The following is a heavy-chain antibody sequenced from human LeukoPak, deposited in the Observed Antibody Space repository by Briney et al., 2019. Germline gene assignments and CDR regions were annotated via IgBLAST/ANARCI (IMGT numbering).Heavy chain of an antibody. CDR1: GGSIINTDYY. D-gene: IGHD2-15*01. CDR2: INHSGSI. J-gene: IGHJ4*02. Sequence: SETLSLTCTVSGGSIINTDYYWGWIRQPPGQGLEWIGEINHSGSINYNLSLKSRVSISVDTSKNQFSLKLSSVSAADTAVYYCVRRYCSGGSCYLWGGHFDFWGQGTLVTVSS. CDR3: VRRYCSGGSCYLWGGHFDF. V-gene: IGHV4-39*07.